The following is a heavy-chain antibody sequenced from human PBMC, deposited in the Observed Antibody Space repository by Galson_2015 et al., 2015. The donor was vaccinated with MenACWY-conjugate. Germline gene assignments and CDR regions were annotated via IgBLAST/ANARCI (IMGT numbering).Heavy chain of an antibody. CDR1: GFTFTYYG. J-gene: IGHJ4*02. V-gene: IGHV3-30*18. D-gene: IGHD3-10*01. Sequence: SLRLSCAASGFTFTYYGIHWVRQAPGKGLEWVAVISADSSKIHYADSVKGRFTVSRDNSKNIVYLQMKSLRGDDTAVYYCAKGARGATDHWGQGTLVTVSS. CDR2: ISADSSKI. CDR3: AKGARGATDH.